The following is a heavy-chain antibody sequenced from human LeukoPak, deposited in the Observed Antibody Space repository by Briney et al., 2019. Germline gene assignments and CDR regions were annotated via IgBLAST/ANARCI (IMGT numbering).Heavy chain of an antibody. V-gene: IGHV4-31*03. CDR3: ARRGSSWTFDY. CDR2: IYYSGST. Sequence: PSETLSLTCTVSGVSISSGGYYWSWIRQHPGTALEWIGYIYYSGSTYYNPSLKSRVTISVDTSKNQFSLMLSSVTAADTAVYYCARRGSSWTFDYWGQGTLVTVSS. D-gene: IGHD6-13*01. CDR1: GVSISSGGYY. J-gene: IGHJ4*02.